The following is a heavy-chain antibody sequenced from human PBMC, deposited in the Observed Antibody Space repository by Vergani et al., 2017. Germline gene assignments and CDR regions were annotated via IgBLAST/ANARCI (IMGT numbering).Heavy chain of an antibody. J-gene: IGHJ6*03. Sequence: QVQLVQSGAEVKKPGASVKVSCKASGYTFTGYYMDWVRKAPGQGLEWMGRIHPNSGGKNYAQKFQGRVTMTRDTSISTAYMELSRLRSEDTAVYYCARDLVSRWSYYYMDVWGKGTTVTVSS. CDR2: IHPNSGGK. V-gene: IGHV1-2*06. CDR1: GYTFTGYY. D-gene: IGHD4-23*01. CDR3: ARDLVSRWSYYYMDV.